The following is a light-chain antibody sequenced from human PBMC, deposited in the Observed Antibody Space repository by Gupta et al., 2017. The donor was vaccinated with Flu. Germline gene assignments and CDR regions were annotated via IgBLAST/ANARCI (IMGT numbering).Light chain of an antibody. CDR1: ELGDKY. Sequence: SYELTQPFAVSVSAGQTASITCSGDELGDKYVCWYQRKPGQSPVLVLYQDSQRPSGIPERFSGSNSGNTATLTISGTQAMDEADYYCQAWVSNIVVFGGGIKLTVL. CDR3: QAWVSNIVV. J-gene: IGLJ2*01. CDR2: QDS. V-gene: IGLV3-1*01.